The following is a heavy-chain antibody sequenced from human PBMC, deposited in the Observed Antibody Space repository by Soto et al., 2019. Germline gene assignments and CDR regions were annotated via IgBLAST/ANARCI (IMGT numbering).Heavy chain of an antibody. Sequence: EVQLVESGGGLVHPGGSLRLSCAASGFTFSSYSMNWVRQAPGKGLEWVSYISSSSSTIYYADSVKGRFTISRDNAKNSLYLQMNSLRDEDTAVYYCASISAFWSPHRNYGMDVWGQGTTVTVSS. V-gene: IGHV3-48*02. J-gene: IGHJ6*02. D-gene: IGHD3-3*02. CDR2: ISSSSSTI. CDR3: ASISAFWSPHRNYGMDV. CDR1: GFTFSSYS.